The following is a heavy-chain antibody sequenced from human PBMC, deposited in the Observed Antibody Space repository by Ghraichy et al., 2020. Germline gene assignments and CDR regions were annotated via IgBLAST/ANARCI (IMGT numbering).Heavy chain of an antibody. V-gene: IGHV4-59*08. CDR1: GGSISGYY. CDR2: IHYSGTT. J-gene: IGHJ4*02. CDR3: ARGYSYGYPDY. Sequence: SETLSLTCIVSGGSISGYYCSWVRQSPGKGLEWIGDIHYSGTTNYNPSLKSRVTMSIDTSKNQFSLRLDSVTAADMATYYCARGYSYGYPDYWGQGTLVTVSS. D-gene: IGHD5-18*01.